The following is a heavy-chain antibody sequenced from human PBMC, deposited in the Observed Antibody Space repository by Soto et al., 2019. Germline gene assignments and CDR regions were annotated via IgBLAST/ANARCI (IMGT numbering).Heavy chain of an antibody. D-gene: IGHD1-26*01. J-gene: IGHJ4*02. V-gene: IGHV1-69*08. CDR1: GGTFSSYT. CDR2: IIPILGIA. CDR3: ARDPPNLGAGAPFDY. Sequence: QVQLVQSGAEVKKPGSSVKVSCKASGGTFSSYTISWVRQAPGQGLEWMGRIIPILGIANYAQKFQGRVTITADKSTSTAYMELSSLRSGDTAVYYCARDPPNLGAGAPFDYWGQGTLVTVSS.